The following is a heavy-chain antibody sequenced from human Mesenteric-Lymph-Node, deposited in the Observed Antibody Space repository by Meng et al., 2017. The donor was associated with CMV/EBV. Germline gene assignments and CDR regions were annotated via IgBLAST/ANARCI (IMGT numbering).Heavy chain of an antibody. Sequence: ASVKVSCKASGYTFSNYGISWFRQAPGQGLEWMGWISAYNGNTHYIEKFQGRVTMTTDTSTNTAYLELASLRFDDTAVYYCARGDGAAAHFWGQGTLVTVSS. CDR1: GYTFSNYG. CDR3: ARGDGAAAHF. D-gene: IGHD6-13*01. V-gene: IGHV1-18*01. J-gene: IGHJ4*02. CDR2: ISAYNGNT.